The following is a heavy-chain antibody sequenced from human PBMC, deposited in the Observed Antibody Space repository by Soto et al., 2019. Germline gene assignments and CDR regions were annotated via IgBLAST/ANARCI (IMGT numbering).Heavy chain of an antibody. V-gene: IGHV4-59*08. CDR1: GGSISSYY. CDR3: ARLVYCSSTSCYRGAFDI. CDR2: IYYSGST. D-gene: IGHD2-2*01. J-gene: IGHJ3*02. Sequence: PSETLSLTCTVSGGSISSYYWSWIRQPPGKGLEWIGYIYYSGSTNYNPSLKSRVTISVDTSKNQFSLKLSSVTAADTAVYYCARLVYCSSTSCYRGAFDIWGQGTMVTVSS.